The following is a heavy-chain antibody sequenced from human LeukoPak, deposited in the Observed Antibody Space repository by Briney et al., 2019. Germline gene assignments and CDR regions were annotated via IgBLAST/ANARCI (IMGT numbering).Heavy chain of an antibody. D-gene: IGHD2-15*01. CDR1: GYTFTSYY. CDR3: ATSVIVVVVAAYNSLDY. V-gene: IGHV1-46*03. Sequence: GASVKVSCKASGYTFTSYYMHWVRQAPGQGLEWMGIINPSGGSTSYAQKFQGRVTMTRDMSTSTVYMELSSLRSEDTAVYYCATSVIVVVVAAYNSLDYWGQGTLVTVSS. CDR2: INPSGGST. J-gene: IGHJ4*02.